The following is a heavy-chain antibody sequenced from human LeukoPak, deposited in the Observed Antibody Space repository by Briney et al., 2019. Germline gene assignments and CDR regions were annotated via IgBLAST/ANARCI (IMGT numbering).Heavy chain of an antibody. J-gene: IGHJ2*01. CDR3: ARAIDYYDSSGYHRDPRYFDL. Sequence: GGSLRLSCAASGFTFSSYSMNWVRQAPGKGLEWVSSISSSSSYIYNADSVKGRFTISRDNAKNSLYLQMNSLRAEDTAVYYCARAIDYYDSSGYHRDPRYFDLWGRGTLVTVSS. D-gene: IGHD3-22*01. CDR2: ISSSSSYI. V-gene: IGHV3-21*01. CDR1: GFTFSSYS.